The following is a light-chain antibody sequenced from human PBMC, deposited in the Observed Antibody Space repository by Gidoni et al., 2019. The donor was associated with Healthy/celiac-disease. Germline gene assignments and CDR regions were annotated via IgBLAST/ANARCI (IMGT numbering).Light chain of an antibody. CDR1: QDISNY. V-gene: IGKV1-33*01. J-gene: IGKJ1*01. CDR3: QQNDTLPPWT. CDR2: DES. Sequence: DIQINQSPSSLSASIGDSGTIHCAESQDISNYLNWYQQKPGKAPKLLIYDESNVETGVPSRFSGSGSGTEFTFTISSLQPEDIATYYCQQNDTLPPWTFGQGTKVEIK.